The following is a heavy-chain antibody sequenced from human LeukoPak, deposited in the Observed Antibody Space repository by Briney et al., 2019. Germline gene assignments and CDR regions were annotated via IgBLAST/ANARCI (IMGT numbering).Heavy chain of an antibody. CDR1: GYTFTSYY. CDR3: ARDHGAASSYFHFDY. V-gene: IGHV1-46*01. Sequence: ASVKVSYKASGYTFTSYYMHWVRQAPGQGLEWMGIINPSGGSTSYAQKFQGRVTMTRDTSTSTVYMELSSLRSEDTAVYYCARDHGAASSYFHFDYWGQGTLVTVSS. D-gene: IGHD3-9*01. CDR2: INPSGGST. J-gene: IGHJ4*02.